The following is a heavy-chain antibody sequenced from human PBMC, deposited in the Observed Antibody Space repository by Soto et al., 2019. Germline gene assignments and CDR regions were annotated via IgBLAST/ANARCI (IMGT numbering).Heavy chain of an antibody. V-gene: IGHV1-58*01. CDR3: AADAHRDHFWNSYPYYYYSMDV. CDR2: IVVGTGST. J-gene: IGHJ6*02. D-gene: IGHD3-3*02. CDR1: RVAFRRSA. Sequence: ASVKVSCKASRVAFRRSAVRWLRQAREQRLEWIGLIVVGTGSTTYAQIVPERIAITRDMSTNTAYMELSGLRPEDTAIYYCAADAHRDHFWNSYPYYYYSMDVWGQGTTVTVSS.